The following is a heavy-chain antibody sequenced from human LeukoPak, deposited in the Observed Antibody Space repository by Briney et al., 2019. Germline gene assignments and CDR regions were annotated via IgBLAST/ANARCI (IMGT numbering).Heavy chain of an antibody. CDR1: GGSISSYY. Sequence: SETLSLTCTVSGGSISSYYWSWIPQPAGKGLEWIGRIYTSGSTNYNPSLKSRVTMSVDTSKNQFSLKLSSVTAADTAVYYCARDRGTMGYYYYMDVWGKGTTVTVSS. V-gene: IGHV4-4*07. J-gene: IGHJ6*03. CDR3: ARDRGTMGYYYYMDV. CDR2: IYTSGST.